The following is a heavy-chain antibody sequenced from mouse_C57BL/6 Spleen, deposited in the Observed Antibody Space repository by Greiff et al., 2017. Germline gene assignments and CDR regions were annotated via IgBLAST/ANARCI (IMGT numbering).Heavy chain of an antibody. V-gene: IGHV1-50*01. J-gene: IGHJ3*01. CDR2: IDPSDSYT. CDR1: GYNFTSYW. Sequence: VQLQQPGAELVKPGASVKLSCKASGYNFTSYWMQWVKQRPGQGLEWIGEIDPSDSYTNYNQKFKGKATLTVDTSSSTAYMQLSSLTSEDSAVYYCAREKLFAYWGQGILVTVSA. CDR3: AREKLFAY.